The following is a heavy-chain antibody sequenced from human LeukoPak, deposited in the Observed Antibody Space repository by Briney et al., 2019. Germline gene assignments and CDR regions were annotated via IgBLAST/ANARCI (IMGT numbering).Heavy chain of an antibody. V-gene: IGHV3-11*04. CDR1: GFTFSDYY. D-gene: IGHD3-3*01. CDR2: ISSSGSTI. CDR3: ARAGIRFLEWSPMYYFDY. Sequence: GGSLGLSCAASGFTFSDYYMSWIRQAPGKGLEWVSYISSSGSTIYYADSVKGRFTISRDNAKNSPYLQMNSLRAEDTAVYYCARAGIRFLEWSPMYYFDYWGQGTLVTVSS. J-gene: IGHJ4*02.